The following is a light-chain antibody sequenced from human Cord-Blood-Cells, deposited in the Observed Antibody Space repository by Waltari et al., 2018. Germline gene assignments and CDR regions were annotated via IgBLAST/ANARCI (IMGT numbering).Light chain of an antibody. J-gene: IGKJ1*01. CDR3: QKDGSSQRT. V-gene: IGKV3-20*01. CDR1: QSVSSSY. CDR2: GAS. Sequence: EIVLTQSPGTLSLSPGERATLSCRASQSVSSSYLAWYQQNPGQAPRLLIYGASRRATGIPDRFSGSGSGTDVAFTISRLEPEDFAVYDGQKDGSSQRTFGQGTKVEIK.